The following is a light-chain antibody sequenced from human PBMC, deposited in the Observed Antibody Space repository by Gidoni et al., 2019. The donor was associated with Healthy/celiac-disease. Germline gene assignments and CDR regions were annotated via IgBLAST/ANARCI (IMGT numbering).Light chain of an antibody. CDR1: QSVSSSY. CDR3: QQEWT. J-gene: IGKJ1*01. CDR2: GAS. V-gene: IGKV3-20*01. Sequence: EIVLTQSPGTLSLSPGERATLSCRASQSVSSSYLAWYQQKPGQAPRLLIYGASSRATGIPDRCSGSGSGTDFTLTISRLEPEDFAVYYCQQEWTFGQGTKVEIK.